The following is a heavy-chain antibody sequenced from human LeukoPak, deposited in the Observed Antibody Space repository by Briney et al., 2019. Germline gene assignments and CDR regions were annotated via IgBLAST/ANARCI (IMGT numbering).Heavy chain of an antibody. CDR3: GRDARRGFDT. CDR2: IKDDARPK. Sequence: VGSLRLSCAPSGFTFSRYWMTWVRQTPEKGLEWVASIKDDARPKYYVDSVKGRFTVSRDNAKNSAYLQMDSLRAEDTALYYCGRDARRGFDTWGQGTLVTVSS. V-gene: IGHV3-7*01. CDR1: GFTFSRYW. J-gene: IGHJ4*02.